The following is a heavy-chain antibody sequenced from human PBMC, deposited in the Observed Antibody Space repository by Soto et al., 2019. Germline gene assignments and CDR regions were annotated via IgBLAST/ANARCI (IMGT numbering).Heavy chain of an antibody. CDR1: GGSISSGGYS. CDR2: IYHSGST. Sequence: SETLSLTCAVSGGSISSGGYSWSWIRQPPGKGLEWIGYIYHSGSTYYNPSLKSRVTISVDRSKNQFSLKLSSVTAADTAVYYCARDRKDDFWSGYYRGVYYGMDVWGQGTTVTVSS. D-gene: IGHD3-3*01. V-gene: IGHV4-30-2*01. CDR3: ARDRKDDFWSGYYRGVYYGMDV. J-gene: IGHJ6*02.